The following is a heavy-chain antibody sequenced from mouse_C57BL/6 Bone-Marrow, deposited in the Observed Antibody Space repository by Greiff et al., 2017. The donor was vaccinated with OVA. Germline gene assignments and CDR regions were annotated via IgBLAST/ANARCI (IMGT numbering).Heavy chain of an antibody. J-gene: IGHJ1*03. Sequence: QVQLKQSGTELVKPGASVKLSCKASGYTFTSYWMHWVKQRPGQGLEWIGNINPSNGGTNYNEKFKSKATLTVDKSSSTAYMQLSSLTSEDSAVYYCARGGSYGYFDVWGTGTTVTVSS. CDR1: GYTFTSYW. D-gene: IGHD1-1*01. V-gene: IGHV1-53*01. CDR2: INPSNGGT. CDR3: ARGGSYGYFDV.